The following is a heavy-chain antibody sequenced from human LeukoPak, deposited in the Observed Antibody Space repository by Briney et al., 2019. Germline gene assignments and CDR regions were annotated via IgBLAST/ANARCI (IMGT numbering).Heavy chain of an antibody. CDR2: ISSSSSTI. V-gene: IGHV3-48*04. Sequence: GSLRLSRAASGFTFSSYSMNWVRQAPGKGLEWVSYISSSSSTIYYADSVKGRFTISRDNAKNSLYLQMNSLRAEDTAVYYCARDLVAVRNSFDYWGQGTLVTVSS. D-gene: IGHD6-19*01. CDR3: ARDLVAVRNSFDY. CDR1: GFTFSSYS. J-gene: IGHJ4*02.